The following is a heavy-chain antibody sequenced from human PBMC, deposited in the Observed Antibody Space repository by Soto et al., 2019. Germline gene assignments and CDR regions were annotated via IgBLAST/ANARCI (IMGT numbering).Heavy chain of an antibody. CDR2: IYYSGST. J-gene: IGHJ4*02. Sequence: TSETLSLTCTLSGGSISSSNYYWGWIRQPPGKGLEWIGSIYYSGSTYHNPPLKSRVTISKDTSKNQFSLRLSSVTAADTAVDYCAVGSSGFYYMYRGQGIQVTVS. D-gene: IGHD1-26*01. CDR3: AVGSSGFYYMY. CDR1: GGSISSSNYY. V-gene: IGHV4-39*01.